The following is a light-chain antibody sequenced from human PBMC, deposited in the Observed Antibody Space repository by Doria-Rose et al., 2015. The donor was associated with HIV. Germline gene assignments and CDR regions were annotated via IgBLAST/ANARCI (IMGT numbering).Light chain of an antibody. CDR3: QQYYSYSYT. CDR1: QSISSW. V-gene: IGKV1-5*03. Sequence: ITCRASQSISSWLVWYQQKPGKAPKLLIYKASSLESGVPSRFSGSGSGTEFTLTISSLQPDDFATYYCQQYYSYSYTFGQGTKLEIK. J-gene: IGKJ2*01. CDR2: KAS.